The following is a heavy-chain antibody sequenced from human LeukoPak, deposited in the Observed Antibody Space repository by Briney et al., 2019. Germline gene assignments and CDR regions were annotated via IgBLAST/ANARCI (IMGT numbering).Heavy chain of an antibody. CDR1: GFTFSSYW. V-gene: IGHV3-7*01. J-gene: IGHJ4*02. CDR3: ARDRRGIAVAGRSY. CDR2: IKQDGSEK. Sequence: PGGSLRLSCAASGFTFSSYWMSWVRQAPGKGLEWVANIKQDGSEKYYVDSVKGRFTISRDKAKNSLYLQMNSLRAEDTTVYYCARDRRGIAVAGRSYWGQGTLVTASS. D-gene: IGHD6-19*01.